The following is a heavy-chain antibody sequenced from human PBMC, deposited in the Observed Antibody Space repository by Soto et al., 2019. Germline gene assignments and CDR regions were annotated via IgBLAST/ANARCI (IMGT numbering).Heavy chain of an antibody. CDR2: IYYSGST. CDR3: ARGHDILTGHYVVHYYYYGMDV. V-gene: IGHV4-59*01. Sequence: SETLSLTCTVSGGSISSYYWSWIRQPPGKELEWIGYIYYSGSTNYNPSLKSRVTISVDTSKNQFSLKLSSVTAADTAVYYCARGHDILTGHYVVHYYYYGMDVWGQGTTVT. CDR1: GGSISSYY. J-gene: IGHJ6*02. D-gene: IGHD3-9*01.